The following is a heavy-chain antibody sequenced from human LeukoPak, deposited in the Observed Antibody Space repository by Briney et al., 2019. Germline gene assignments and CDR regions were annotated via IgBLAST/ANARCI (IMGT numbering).Heavy chain of an antibody. CDR3: AREPPTTRFDY. CDR2: IKEDGSEK. J-gene: IGHJ4*02. D-gene: IGHD5-12*01. Sequence: GGSLRLSCAASGFTFSRYWMSWVRQAPGKGLEWVANIKEDGSEKHHVDSVKGRFTISRDNAKNSLYLQMNSLGAEDTAVYFCAREPPTTRFDYWGQGTLVTVSS. CDR1: GFTFSRYW. V-gene: IGHV3-7*04.